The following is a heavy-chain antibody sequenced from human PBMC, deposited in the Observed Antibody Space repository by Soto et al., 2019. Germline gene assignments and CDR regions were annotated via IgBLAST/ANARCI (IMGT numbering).Heavy chain of an antibody. CDR1: GGSISSYY. V-gene: IGHV4-59*01. CDR2: IYYSGST. D-gene: IGHD5-18*01. J-gene: IGHJ4*02. CDR3: ARGVTAMAAAFDY. Sequence: ASETLSLTCTVSGGSISSYYWSWIRQSPGKGLEWIGYIYYSGSTNYNPSLKSRVTISVDTSKNQFSLKLSSVTAADTAVYYCARGVTAMAAAFDYWGQGTLVTVSS.